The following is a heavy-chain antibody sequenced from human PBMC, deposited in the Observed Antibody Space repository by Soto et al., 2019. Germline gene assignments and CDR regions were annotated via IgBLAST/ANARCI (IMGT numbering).Heavy chain of an antibody. CDR2: IYYSGSA. Sequence: QLQLQESGPGLVKPSETLSLTCTVSGGSITSNAYYWGWIRQPPGKGMEWLGYIYYSGSASSNPSLKRRVSMSVDTSKNQFSLKLSSVTAADTAVYYCARRPKRGSYTWCFDYWGQGTLGTVSS. CDR3: ARRPKRGSYTWCFDY. J-gene: IGHJ4*02. CDR1: GGSITSNAYY. D-gene: IGHD1-26*01. V-gene: IGHV4-39*01.